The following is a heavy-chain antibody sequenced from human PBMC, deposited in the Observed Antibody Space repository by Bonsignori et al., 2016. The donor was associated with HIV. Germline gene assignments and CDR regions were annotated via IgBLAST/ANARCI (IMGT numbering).Heavy chain of an antibody. D-gene: IGHD3-10*01. CDR3: TREREALSFGELYGYYSDY. Sequence: WIRQPPGKGLEWVGFIRSKAYGGTTEYAASVKGRFTISRDDSKSIAYLQMNSLKTEDTAVYYCTREREALSFGELYGYYSDYWGQGTLVTVSS. CDR2: IRSKAYGGTT. V-gene: IGHV3-49*02. J-gene: IGHJ4*02.